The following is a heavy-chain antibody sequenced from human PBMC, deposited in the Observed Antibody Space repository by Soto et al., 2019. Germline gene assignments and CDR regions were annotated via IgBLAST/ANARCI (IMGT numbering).Heavy chain of an antibody. V-gene: IGHV1-3*01. CDR1: GYTFTSYA. J-gene: IGHJ2*01. CDR3: ARDPGIAAAGSYWYFDL. CDR2: INAGNGNT. D-gene: IGHD6-13*01. Sequence: QVQLVQSGAEVKKPGASVKVSCKASGYTFTSYAMHWVRQAPGQRLEWMGWINAGNGNTKNSQKYQGRVTITRDTSASTAYMELSSLRSEDTAVYYCARDPGIAAAGSYWYFDLWGRGTLVTVSS.